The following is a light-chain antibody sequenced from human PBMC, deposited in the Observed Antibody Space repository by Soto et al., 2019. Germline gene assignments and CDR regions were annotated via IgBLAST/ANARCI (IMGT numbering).Light chain of an antibody. J-gene: IGLJ1*01. Sequence: QSALTQPASVSGSPGQSSTISCTGTSSDVGAFNFVSWHQQHPGKAPKLMIYNVYDRPSGVSYRFSGSKYGNTASLTISGLQGEDEADYYCSSYTVSRTYVFGTGTKLTVL. CDR2: NVY. CDR3: SSYTVSRTYV. V-gene: IGLV2-14*03. CDR1: SSDVGAFNF.